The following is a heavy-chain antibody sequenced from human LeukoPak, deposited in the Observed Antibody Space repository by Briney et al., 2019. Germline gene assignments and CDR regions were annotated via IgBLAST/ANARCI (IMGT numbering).Heavy chain of an antibody. CDR1: GGTFSSYA. CDR3: ARELLSVAGTEGGLDY. J-gene: IGHJ4*02. D-gene: IGHD6-19*01. CDR2: IIPIFGTA. V-gene: IGHV1-69*01. Sequence: SVKVSCKASGGTFSSYAISWVRQAPGQGLEWMGGIIPIFGTANYAQKFQGRVTITADESTSTAYMELSSLRSEDTAVYYCARELLSVAGTEGGLDYWGQGTLVTVSS.